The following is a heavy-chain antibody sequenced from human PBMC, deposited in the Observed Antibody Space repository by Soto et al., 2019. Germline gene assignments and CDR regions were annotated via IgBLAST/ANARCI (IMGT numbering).Heavy chain of an antibody. D-gene: IGHD3-3*01. Sequence: ASVKVSCKASGGTFSSYAISWVRQAPGQGLEWMGWISAYNGTTNYAQKLQGRVTMTTDTSTSTAYMELRSLRSDDTAVYYCARGEARVDYDFWSGYWNLDYWGQGTLVTVSS. CDR2: ISAYNGTT. CDR1: GGTFSSYA. CDR3: ARGEARVDYDFWSGYWNLDY. V-gene: IGHV1-18*01. J-gene: IGHJ4*02.